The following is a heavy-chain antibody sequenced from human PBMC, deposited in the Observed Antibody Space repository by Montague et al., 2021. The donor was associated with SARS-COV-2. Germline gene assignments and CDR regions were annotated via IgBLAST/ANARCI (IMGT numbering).Heavy chain of an antibody. J-gene: IGHJ4*02. Sequence: SETLSLTCSVSGDSITTYYWSWIRQPPGKGPEWIGNIYSSGSTHYNPSLKSRVTTSVDTSKSQFSLRLTSVTAADTAVYYCVREGRSSAYAMDYWGQGTLVTVSS. V-gene: IGHV4-59*01. D-gene: IGHD3-22*01. CDR1: GDSITTYY. CDR2: IYSSGST. CDR3: VREGRSSAYAMDY.